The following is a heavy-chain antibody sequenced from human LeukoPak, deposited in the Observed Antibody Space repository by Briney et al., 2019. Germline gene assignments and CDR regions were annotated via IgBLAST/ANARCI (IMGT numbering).Heavy chain of an antibody. V-gene: IGHV3-21*01. CDR3: GRVGGRSKAAKGDAFDI. CDR1: GFTFSSYS. CDR2: ISSGSTYM. Sequence: GGSLRLSCAASGFTFSSYSMHWVRQAPGKGLERVSSISSGSTYMYYADSVKGRFTISRDHAKNSMYLQMNSLRVEDTAVYYCGRVGGRSKAAKGDAFDIWGQGTMVTVSS. D-gene: IGHD6-6*01. J-gene: IGHJ3*02.